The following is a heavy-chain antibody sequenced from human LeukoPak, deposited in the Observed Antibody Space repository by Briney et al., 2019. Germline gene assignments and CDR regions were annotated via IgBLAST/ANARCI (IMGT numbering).Heavy chain of an antibody. J-gene: IGHJ4*02. CDR1: GFTFSSYA. CDR3: XXXXXXXXXILTGFRYYFDY. D-gene: IGHD3-9*01. Sequence: GGSLRLSCAASGFTFSSYAMSWVRQAPGKGLEWVSAISGSGGSTYYADSVKGRFTISRDNSKNTLYLQMNSLRAEDTAVYYXXXXXXXXXXILTGFRYYFDYWGQGTLVTVSS. CDR2: ISGSGGST. V-gene: IGHV3-23*01.